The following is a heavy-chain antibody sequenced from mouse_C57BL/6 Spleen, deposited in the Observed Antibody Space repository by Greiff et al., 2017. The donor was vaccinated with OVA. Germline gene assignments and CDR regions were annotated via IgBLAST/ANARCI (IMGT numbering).Heavy chain of an antibody. CDR3: ARRDTTVVADWYFDV. Sequence: QVQLQQPGAELVKPGASVQMSCKASGYTFTSYWITWVKQRPGQGLEWIGDIYPGSGSTNYNEKFKSKATLTVDTSSSTAYMQLSSLTSEDSAVYYCARRDTTVVADWYFDVWGTGTTVTVSS. V-gene: IGHV1-55*01. D-gene: IGHD1-1*01. J-gene: IGHJ1*03. CDR1: GYTFTSYW. CDR2: IYPGSGST.